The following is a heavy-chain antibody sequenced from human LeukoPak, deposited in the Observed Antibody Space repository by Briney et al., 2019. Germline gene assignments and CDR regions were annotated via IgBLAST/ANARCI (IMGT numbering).Heavy chain of an antibody. V-gene: IGHV3-33*06. CDR3: AKWNCGGDCYYGY. Sequence: GGSLRLSCAASGFTFSSYGMHWVRQAPGKGLEWVAVIWYDGSNKYYADSVKGRFTISRDNSKNTLYLQMNSLGAEDTAVYYCAKWNCGGDCYYGYWGQGTLVTVSS. J-gene: IGHJ4*02. CDR1: GFTFSSYG. D-gene: IGHD2-21*02. CDR2: IWYDGSNK.